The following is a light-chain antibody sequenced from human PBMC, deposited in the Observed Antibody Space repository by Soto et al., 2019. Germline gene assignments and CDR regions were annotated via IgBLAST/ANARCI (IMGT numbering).Light chain of an antibody. J-gene: IGLJ1*01. V-gene: IGLV2-14*01. CDR1: SSDVGGYNY. CDR2: EVS. CDR3: SSYTSSSTRV. Sequence: QSVLTQPGSVSGSPGQSITISCTGTSSDVGGYNYVSWYQHHPGKAPELMIFEVSNRPSGVSHRFSGSKSGNTASLTISGLQTEDEGDYYCSSYTSSSTRVFGTGKKVTV.